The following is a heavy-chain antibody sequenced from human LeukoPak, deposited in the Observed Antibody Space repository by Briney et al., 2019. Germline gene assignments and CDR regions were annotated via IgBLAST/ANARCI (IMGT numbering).Heavy chain of an antibody. D-gene: IGHD2-15*01. CDR2: ISGSGNRT. V-gene: IGHV3-23*01. J-gene: IGHJ6*02. CDR3: AKNLYCGGGSCYPSALGMDV. Sequence: GGSLRLSCAAPGFAFTSYSMNWVRQAPGKGLEWVSSISGSGNRTYYADSVKGRFTISRDNSKNTLFLQMNSLRAEDTAVYYCAKNLYCGGGSCYPSALGMDVWGQGTTVTVSS. CDR1: GFAFTSYS.